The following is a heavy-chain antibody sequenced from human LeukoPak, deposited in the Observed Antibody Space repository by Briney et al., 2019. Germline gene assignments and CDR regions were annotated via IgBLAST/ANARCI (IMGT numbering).Heavy chain of an antibody. D-gene: IGHD3-10*01. J-gene: IGHJ4*02. CDR3: ARDINYYGSGSHSLDY. CDR2: ISYDGSNK. V-gene: IGHV3-30*04. Sequence: GGSLRLSCAASGFTFSSYAMHGVRQAPGKGLEWVAVISYDGSNKYYADSVKGRFTISRDNSKNTLYLQMNSLRAEDTAVYYCARDINYYGSGSHSLDYWGQGTLVTVSS. CDR1: GFTFSSYA.